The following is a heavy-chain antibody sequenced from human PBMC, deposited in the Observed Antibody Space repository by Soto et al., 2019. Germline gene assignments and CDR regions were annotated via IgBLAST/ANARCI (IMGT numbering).Heavy chain of an antibody. J-gene: IGHJ4*02. D-gene: IGHD6-13*01. V-gene: IGHV1-24*01. CDR1: GYTLTELS. CDR2: FDPEDGET. Sequence: ASVKVSCKISGYTLTELSMHWVRQAPGKGLEWMGGFDPEDGETIYAQKFQGRVTMTEDTSTDTAYMELSSLRSEDTAVYYCATGPGQLVQIDYWGQGTLVTVSS. CDR3: ATGPGQLVQIDY.